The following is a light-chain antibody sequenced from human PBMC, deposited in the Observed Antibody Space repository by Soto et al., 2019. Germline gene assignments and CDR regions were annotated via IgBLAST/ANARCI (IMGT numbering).Light chain of an antibody. J-gene: IGLJ1*01. CDR1: SSKIGSNY. CDR3: AAWDDSLSGLYV. CDR2: RNN. V-gene: IGLV1-47*01. Sequence: QSVLTQPPSASGTPRQRVTISCSGSSSKIGSNYVYWYQQLPGTAPKLLIYRNNQRPSGVPDRFSGSKSGTSASLAISGLRSEDEADYYCAAWDDSLSGLYVFGTGTKVTVL.